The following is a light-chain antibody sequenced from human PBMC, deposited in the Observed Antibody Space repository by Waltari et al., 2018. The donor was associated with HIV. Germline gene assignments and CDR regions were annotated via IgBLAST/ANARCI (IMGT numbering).Light chain of an antibody. CDR3: QQANSFPHT. CDR2: DAS. Sequence: DIQFTQSPSSMSASVGAKVTITCRATQFISTSLAWHQQRPNRAPKLLIFDASRLQTGAPSRFSGRGSGTQFTLTINSLQPEDVATYYCQQANSFPHTFGQGT. J-gene: IGKJ2*01. V-gene: IGKV1-12*01. CDR1: QFISTS.